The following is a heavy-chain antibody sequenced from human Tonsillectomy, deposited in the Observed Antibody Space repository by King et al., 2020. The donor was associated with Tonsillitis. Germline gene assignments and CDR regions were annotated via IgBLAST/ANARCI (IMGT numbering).Heavy chain of an antibody. D-gene: IGHD2-2*01. Sequence: DVQLVESGGGLIQPGGSLRLSCAASGFTFSRNAMSWVRQAPGKGLEWVSSLSGSGDSTNYADSVKGRFTISRDNSKNTLYLQMNSLGAEDTAVYYCAKNRGCVVAPVANYFYYYAMDVWGQGTTVTVSS. J-gene: IGHJ6*02. CDR1: GFTFSRNA. CDR2: LSGSGDST. CDR3: AKNRGCVVAPVANYFYYYAMDV. V-gene: IGHV3-23*04.